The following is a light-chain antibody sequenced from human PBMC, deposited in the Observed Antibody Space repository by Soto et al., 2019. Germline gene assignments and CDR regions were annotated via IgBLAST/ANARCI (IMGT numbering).Light chain of an antibody. V-gene: IGKV1D-12*01. CDR1: QDISTL. J-gene: IGKJ4*01. CDR2: GAS. Sequence: DIHMTQSPSSVSASLGDTVTITFRASQDISTLLAWYQQKPGKAPKLLIYGASTLESGVPSRFSGRGSGTDFTLTISSLQPEDFATYFCQQADSFPLTFGGGTKVDIK. CDR3: QQADSFPLT.